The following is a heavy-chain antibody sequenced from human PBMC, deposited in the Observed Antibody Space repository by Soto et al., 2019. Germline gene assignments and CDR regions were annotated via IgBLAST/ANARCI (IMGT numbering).Heavy chain of an antibody. V-gene: IGHV4-34*01. CDR3: ARTHRAVAGTAGMDV. CDR1: GGSLSDYY. CDR2: INHSRST. Sequence: QVQLQQWGAGLLKSSETLSLTCAVYGGSLSDYYWSWIRQPPGKGLEWIGEINHSRSTNYNPSLKSRVTIXXDXSRXQFTLKVSSVTAADTAVDYCARTHRAVAGTAGMDVWGQGTTVTVSS. J-gene: IGHJ6*02. D-gene: IGHD6-19*01.